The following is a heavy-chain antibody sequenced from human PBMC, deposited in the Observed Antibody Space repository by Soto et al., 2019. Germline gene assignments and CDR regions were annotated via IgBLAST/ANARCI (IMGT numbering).Heavy chain of an antibody. Sequence: QVQLVQSGAEVKKPGSSVKVSCKAYGGTFSSYAISWVRQAPGQGLEWMGGIIPIFGTANYAQKFQGRVTITADESTSTAYMELSSLRSEDTAVYYCASPLGGASTYYYYGMDVWGQGTTVTVSS. J-gene: IGHJ6*02. CDR1: GGTFSSYA. D-gene: IGHD1-26*01. CDR2: IIPIFGTA. CDR3: ASPLGGASTYYYYGMDV. V-gene: IGHV1-69*01.